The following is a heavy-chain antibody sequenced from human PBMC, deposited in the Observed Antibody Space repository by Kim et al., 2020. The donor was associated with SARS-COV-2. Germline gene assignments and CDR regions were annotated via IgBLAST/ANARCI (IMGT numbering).Heavy chain of an antibody. CDR3: AKDFIEWLDPLLGPWIFDS. J-gene: IGHJ4*02. Sequence: GGSLRLSCEVSGFTFSSYGTHWVRQAPGKGLEWVAVISYDGTNKYYADSVKGRFTISRDNSKNTLYLQMNSLTAEDTAMYFCAKDFIEWLDPLLGPWIFDSWGRGTMVTVSS. CDR2: ISYDGTNK. CDR1: GFTFSSYG. D-gene: IGHD6-19*01. V-gene: IGHV3-30*18.